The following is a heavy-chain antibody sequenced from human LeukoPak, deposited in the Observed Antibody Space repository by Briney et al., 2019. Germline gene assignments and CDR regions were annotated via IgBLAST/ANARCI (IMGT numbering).Heavy chain of an antibody. CDR2: INPNSGGP. CDR1: GYTFTGYY. J-gene: IGHJ6*03. D-gene: IGHD4-11*01. Sequence: ASVKVSCKASGYTFTGYYMHWVRQAPGQGLEWMGWINPNSGGPNYAQKFQGRVTMTRDTSISTAYMELSRLRSDDTAVYYCARLQQNHYYYYYMDVWGKGTTVTVSS. CDR3: ARLQQNHYYYYYMDV. V-gene: IGHV1-2*02.